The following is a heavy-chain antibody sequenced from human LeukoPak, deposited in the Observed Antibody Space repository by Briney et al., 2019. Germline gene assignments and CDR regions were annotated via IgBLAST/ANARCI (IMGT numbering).Heavy chain of an antibody. D-gene: IGHD3-3*02. J-gene: IGHJ3*01. CDR1: GFTFTSYS. V-gene: IGHV3-21*01. CDR2: IGSSGTNG. Sequence: GGSLRLSCAGSGFTFTSYSMNWVRQAPGKGLEWVSSIGSSGTNGYYAVSVKGRFIISRDNAKNSPFLQMNSLRAEDSALYYCVRELGAPAAGAFDLWGQGTLVTVSS. CDR3: VRELGAPAAGAFDL.